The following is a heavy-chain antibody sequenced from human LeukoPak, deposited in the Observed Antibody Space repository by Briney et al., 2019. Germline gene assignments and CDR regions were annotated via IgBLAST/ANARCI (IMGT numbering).Heavy chain of an antibody. J-gene: IGHJ4*02. CDR3: AKFERWLQSGLDY. D-gene: IGHD5-24*01. CDR2: FNRGGGGT. Sequence: GGSLKLSCAASGFTFSGFSMHWVRQAPGKGLEWVSAFNRGGGGTYYAQSVKGRVTISGDNSKNTLYLQMNSLRAEDTAVYYCAKFERWLQSGLDYWGQGTLVTVSS. CDR1: GFTFSGFS. V-gene: IGHV3-23*01.